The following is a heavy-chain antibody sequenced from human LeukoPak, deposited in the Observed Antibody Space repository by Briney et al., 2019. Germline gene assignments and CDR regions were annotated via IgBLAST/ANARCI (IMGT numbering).Heavy chain of an antibody. V-gene: IGHV3-23*01. CDR2: ISGSGGST. J-gene: IGHJ4*02. Sequence: GGSPRLSCAASGFTFSSYAMSWVRQAPGKGLEWVSAISGSGGSTYYADSVKGRFTISRDNAKNSLFLQINSLRAEDTAVYYCARVQQWLVTDDYWGQGTLVTVSS. D-gene: IGHD6-19*01. CDR1: GFTFSSYA. CDR3: ARVQQWLVTDDY.